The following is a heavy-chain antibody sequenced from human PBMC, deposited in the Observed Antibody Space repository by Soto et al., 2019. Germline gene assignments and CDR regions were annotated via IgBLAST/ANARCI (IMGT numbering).Heavy chain of an antibody. CDR1: GGSISSGGYY. Sequence: QVQLQESGPGLVKPSQTLSLTCTVSGGSISSGGYYWSWIRQHPGKGLEWIGYIYYSGSTYYNPSLKSRVTISVDTSKNQFSLKLSSVTAADTAVYYCARDLPRQQGKGYNWFDPWGQGTLVIVSS. CDR2: IYYSGST. J-gene: IGHJ5*02. CDR3: ARDLPRQQGKGYNWFDP. V-gene: IGHV4-31*03. D-gene: IGHD7-27*01.